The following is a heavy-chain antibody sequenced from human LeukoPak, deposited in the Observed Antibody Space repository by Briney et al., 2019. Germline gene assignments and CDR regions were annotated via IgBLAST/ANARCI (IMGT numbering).Heavy chain of an antibody. CDR3: ARRYDS. Sequence: SETLSLTCTVSGGSTSNYYWSWIRQPPGKGLEWIGNIYSSGSTNYNPSLKSRVTISVDTSKNQFSLKLSSVTAADTAVYYCARRYDSWGQGTLITVSS. J-gene: IGHJ4*02. V-gene: IGHV4-59*08. CDR1: GGSTSNYY. CDR2: IYSSGST.